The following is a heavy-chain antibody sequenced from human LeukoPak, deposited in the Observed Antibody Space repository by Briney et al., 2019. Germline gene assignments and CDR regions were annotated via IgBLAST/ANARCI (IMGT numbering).Heavy chain of an antibody. CDR3: ARDGPGVSFYYYYYYMDV. Sequence: ASVKVSCKASGYTFTSYYMHWVRQAPGQGLEWMGIINPSGGSTSYAQKFQGRVTMTRDTSTSTVYMELSSLRSEDAAVYYCARDGPGVSFYYYYYYMDVWGKGTTVTVSS. J-gene: IGHJ6*03. CDR1: GYTFTSYY. CDR2: INPSGGST. V-gene: IGHV1-46*01. D-gene: IGHD7-27*01.